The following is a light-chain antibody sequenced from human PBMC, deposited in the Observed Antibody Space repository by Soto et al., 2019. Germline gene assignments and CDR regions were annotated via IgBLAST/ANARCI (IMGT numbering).Light chain of an antibody. Sequence: EIVMTQSPATLSVSPGERATLSCRASQSVNSNLAWYQQKPGQAPRLLIYAASTRATGIPARFTGSGSGTEFILTISSLQSEDFAVYRCQQYNNWPPGTFGPGTKVEMK. CDR2: AAS. CDR1: QSVNSN. J-gene: IGKJ1*01. V-gene: IGKV3-15*01. CDR3: QQYNNWPPGT.